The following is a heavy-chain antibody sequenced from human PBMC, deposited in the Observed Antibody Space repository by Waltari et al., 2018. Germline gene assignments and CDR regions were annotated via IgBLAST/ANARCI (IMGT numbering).Heavy chain of an antibody. J-gene: IGHJ4*02. CDR3: ARTYLYYGSGRSELDY. CDR1: SGSFNAYF. Sequence: QVRLEQWGAALLKPSEPLSLTCAIYSGSFNAYFWTWIRQSPGGGLEWIGDISFSGTTNYNPSLESRVSMSVDVSKNQFSLKLTSVTAADTAVYYCARTYLYYGSGRSELDYWGRGTLVTVSS. D-gene: IGHD3-10*01. V-gene: IGHV4-34*01. CDR2: ISFSGTT.